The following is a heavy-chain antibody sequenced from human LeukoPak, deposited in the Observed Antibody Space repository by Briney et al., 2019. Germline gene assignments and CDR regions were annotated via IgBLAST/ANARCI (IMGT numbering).Heavy chain of an antibody. Sequence: PGGSLKLSCAASGFTFSGSAMHWVRQASGKGLEWVGRIRSKANTYATAYAASVKGRFTISRDDSKNTLYLQMNSLKTEDTAVYYCTTDSIAAASDYWGQGTLVTVSS. D-gene: IGHD6-13*01. CDR1: GFTFSGSA. CDR3: TTDSIAAASDY. CDR2: IRSKANTYAT. J-gene: IGHJ4*02. V-gene: IGHV3-73*01.